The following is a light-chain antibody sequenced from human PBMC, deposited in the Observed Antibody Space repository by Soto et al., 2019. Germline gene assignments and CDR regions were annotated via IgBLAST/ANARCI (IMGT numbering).Light chain of an antibody. V-gene: IGLV2-14*01. CDR2: EVS. J-gene: IGLJ1*01. CDR1: SSDIGDYNF. CDR3: SSYKYDTVIPFV. Sequence: QSVVTQPASVSGSPGQSISISCTGTSSDIGDYNFVSWYQHHPGKPPKVIIYEVSNRPSGVSHRFAGSKSGNTASLTISGLKAEDEADYYCSSYKYDTVIPFVFGSGTKLTVL.